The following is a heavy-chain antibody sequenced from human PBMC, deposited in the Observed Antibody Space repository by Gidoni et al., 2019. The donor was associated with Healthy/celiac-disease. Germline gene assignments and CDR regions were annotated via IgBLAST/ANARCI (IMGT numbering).Heavy chain of an antibody. CDR3: ATSRDIGYCTGGVCREWPEAWGY. D-gene: IGHD2-8*02. CDR1: ELPFSSYG. V-gene: IGHV3-33*01. Sequence: QLHLVVYGGGVVQPGSSLRLSCAASELPFSSYGMHWVSQAPGKGREWVAVIWYDGSNKYYADSVKGRFTISRDNSKNTLYLQMNSLRAEDTAVYYCATSRDIGYCTGGVCREWPEAWGYWGQGTLVTVSS. J-gene: IGHJ4*02. CDR2: IWYDGSNK.